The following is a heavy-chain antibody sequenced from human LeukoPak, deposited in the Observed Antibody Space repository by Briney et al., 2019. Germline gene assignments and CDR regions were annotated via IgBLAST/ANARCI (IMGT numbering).Heavy chain of an antibody. D-gene: IGHD5-18*01. CDR1: GFTFSSYW. CDR3: AREGTDVDTDCMDV. Sequence: GGSLRLSCAASGFTFSSYWMSWVRQAPGKGLEWVSVIYSGGSTYYADSVKGRFTISRDNSKNTLYLQMNSLRAEDTAVYYCAREGTDVDTDCMDVWGQGTTVTVSS. V-gene: IGHV3-66*01. CDR2: IYSGGST. J-gene: IGHJ6*02.